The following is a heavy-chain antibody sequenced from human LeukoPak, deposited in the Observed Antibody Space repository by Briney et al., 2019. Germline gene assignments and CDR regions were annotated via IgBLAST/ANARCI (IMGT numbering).Heavy chain of an antibody. CDR1: GYTFTGYY. CDR2: INPNSGGT. CDR3: ARAIWSSSWYYFDY. J-gene: IGHJ4*02. D-gene: IGHD6-13*01. Sequence: ASVTVSCKASGYTFTGYYMHWVRQAPGQGLEWMGWINPNSGGTNYAQKFQGRVTMTRDTSISTAYMELSRLRSDDTAVYYCARAIWSSSWYYFDYWGQGTLVTVSS. V-gene: IGHV1-2*02.